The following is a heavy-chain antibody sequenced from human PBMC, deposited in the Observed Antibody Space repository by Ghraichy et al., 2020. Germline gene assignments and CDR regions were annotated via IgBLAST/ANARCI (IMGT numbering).Heavy chain of an antibody. V-gene: IGHV3-23*01. CDR2: ISGSGGST. J-gene: IGHJ4*02. Sequence: GGSLRLSCAASGFTFSSYAMSWVRQAPGKGLEWVSAISGSGGSTYYADSVKGRFTISRDNSKNTLYLQMNSLRAEDTAVYYCAKGLRSWLGSSQYYFDYWGQGTLVTVSS. CDR1: GFTFSSYA. CDR3: AKGLRSWLGSSQYYFDY. D-gene: IGHD6-13*01.